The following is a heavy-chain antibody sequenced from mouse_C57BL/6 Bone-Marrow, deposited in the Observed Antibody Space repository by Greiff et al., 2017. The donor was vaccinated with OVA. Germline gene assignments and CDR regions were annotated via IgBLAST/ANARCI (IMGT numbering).Heavy chain of an antibody. Sequence: EVNVVESGGDLVKPGGSLKLSCAASGFTFSSYGMSWVRQTPDKRLEWVATISSGGSYTYYPDSVKGRFTISRDNAKNTLYLQMSSLKSEDTAMYYCARPIYYYGSSYVYFDVWGTGTTVTVSS. CDR3: ARPIYYYGSSYVYFDV. V-gene: IGHV5-6*01. CDR1: GFTFSSYG. CDR2: ISSGGSYT. D-gene: IGHD1-1*01. J-gene: IGHJ1*03.